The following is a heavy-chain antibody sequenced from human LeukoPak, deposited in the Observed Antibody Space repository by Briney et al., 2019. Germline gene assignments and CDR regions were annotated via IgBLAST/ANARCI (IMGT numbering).Heavy chain of an antibody. Sequence: SGRSLRLSCAASGFTFSSYWVHWVRQAPGGGLVWVSRINTDGSTTTYADSVKGRFSISRDNAEKSVYLQMNSLGAEDTAVYYCARTAYPSYYGYDYWGQGALVTVSS. CDR2: INTDGSTT. CDR1: GFTFSSYW. CDR3: ARTAYPSYYGYDY. J-gene: IGHJ4*02. V-gene: IGHV3-74*01. D-gene: IGHD3-22*01.